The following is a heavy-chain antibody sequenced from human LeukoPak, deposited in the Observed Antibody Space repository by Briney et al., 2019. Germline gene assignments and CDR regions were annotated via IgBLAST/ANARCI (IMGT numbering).Heavy chain of an antibody. CDR1: GGSISSSSYY. V-gene: IGHV4-39*07. Sequence: PSETLSLTCTVSGGSISSSSYYWGWIRQPPGEGLEWIGSMYYSGNTNYNPSLKSRVTISVDTSKNQFSLKLSSVTAADTAVYYCARGRYYYGSGSLMDVWGKGTTVTVSS. CDR3: ARGRYYYGSGSLMDV. D-gene: IGHD3-10*01. J-gene: IGHJ6*03. CDR2: MYYSGNT.